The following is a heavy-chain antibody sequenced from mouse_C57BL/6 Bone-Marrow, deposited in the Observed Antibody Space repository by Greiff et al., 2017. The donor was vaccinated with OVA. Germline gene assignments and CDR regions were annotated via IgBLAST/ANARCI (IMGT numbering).Heavy chain of an antibody. CDR2: ILPGSGST. Sequence: VKLQESGAELMKPGASVKLSCKATGYTFTGYWIEWVKQRPGHGLEWIGEILPGSGSTNYNEKFKGKATFTADTSSNTAYMQLSSLTTEDSAIRRTFYSNYGGLFDYWGQGTTLTVSS. V-gene: IGHV1-9*01. D-gene: IGHD2-5*01. CDR1: GYTFTGYW. J-gene: IGHJ2*01. CDR3: FYSNYGGLFDY.